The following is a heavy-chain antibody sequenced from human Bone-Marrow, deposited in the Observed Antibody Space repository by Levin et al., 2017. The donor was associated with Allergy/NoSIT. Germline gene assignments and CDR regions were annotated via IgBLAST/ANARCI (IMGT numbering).Heavy chain of an antibody. CDR3: ARRAYWGHWFDP. J-gene: IGHJ5*02. V-gene: IGHV4-39*01. CDR2: IYYTGII. CDR1: GGSISSSRYY. D-gene: IGHD2-8*02. Sequence: SQTLSLTCIVSGGSISSSRYYWGWIRQPPGKGLEWIGNIYYTGIIYYNPSLKSRVTISVDTSKNQFSLKLTSVTAADTAVYYCARRAYWGHWFDPWGQGTLVTVSS.